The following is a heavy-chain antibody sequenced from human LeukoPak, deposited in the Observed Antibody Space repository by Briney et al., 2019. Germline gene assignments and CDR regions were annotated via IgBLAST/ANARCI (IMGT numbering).Heavy chain of an antibody. D-gene: IGHD3-22*01. Sequence: PGGSLRLSCAASGFTFSDSAVHWVREASGKGLEWVGRIRNQANSYATGYATSVKGRCTRSRDDSKNTAYLQMNSLKTEDTAVYYCTHFYDSSGFYGGFDIWGQGTMVTVSS. J-gene: IGHJ3*02. V-gene: IGHV3-73*01. CDR2: IRNQANSYAT. CDR1: GFTFSDSA. CDR3: THFYDSSGFYGGFDI.